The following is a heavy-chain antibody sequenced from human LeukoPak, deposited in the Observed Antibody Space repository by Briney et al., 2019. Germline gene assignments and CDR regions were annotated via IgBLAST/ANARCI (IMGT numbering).Heavy chain of an antibody. CDR2: INTNTGNP. CDR3: ARDNAGNIDY. CDR1: GYTFTNNA. J-gene: IGHJ4*02. D-gene: IGHD2/OR15-2a*01. V-gene: IGHV7-4-1*02. Sequence: ASVKVSCKASGYTFTNNAMNWVRQAPGQGLELMGWINTNTGNPTYAQGFTGRFAFSLDTSVSTAYLQISSLKAEDTAVYYCARDNAGNIDYWGQGTLVTVSS.